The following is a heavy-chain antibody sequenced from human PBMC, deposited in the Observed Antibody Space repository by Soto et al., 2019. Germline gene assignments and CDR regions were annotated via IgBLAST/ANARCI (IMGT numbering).Heavy chain of an antibody. J-gene: IGHJ4*02. CDR1: GFTFRNYW. Sequence: EVQLVESGGGLVQPGGSLRLSCAASGFTFRNYWMHWVRQVPGRGLEWVSRTNEDGSRIDYADSVRGRFIISRDNARNTLYLQMNSLRAEDTAVYYCGKDLTGEFDYWGQGTLVTVSS. D-gene: IGHD7-27*01. CDR3: GKDLTGEFDY. CDR2: TNEDGSRI. V-gene: IGHV3-74*01.